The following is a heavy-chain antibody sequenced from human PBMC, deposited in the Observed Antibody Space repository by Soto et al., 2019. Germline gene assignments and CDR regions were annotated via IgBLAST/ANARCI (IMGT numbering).Heavy chain of an antibody. J-gene: IGHJ5*02. CDR1: GASMSSGGYY. V-gene: IGHV4-31*03. CDR3: ARDRHNNFFDP. CDR2: IYYSGST. Sequence: PSETLSLTCTVSGASMSSGGYYWTWIRQSPGKGLEWIGYIYYSGSTYYNPSLESRVAISLDTSRSQFSLTLHSVTAADTAIYYCARDRHNNFFDPWGQGTQVTVSS. D-gene: IGHD6-6*01.